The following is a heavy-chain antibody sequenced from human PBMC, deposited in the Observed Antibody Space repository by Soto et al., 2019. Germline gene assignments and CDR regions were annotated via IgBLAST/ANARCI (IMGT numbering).Heavy chain of an antibody. Sequence: PGGSLRLSCAASGFTFSSYAMHWVRQAPGKGLEWVAVISYDGSNKYYADSVKGRFTISRDNSKNTLYLQMNSLRAEDTAVYYCARDSGGGIQLWLAAAALPPDYWGQGTLVTVSS. D-gene: IGHD5-18*01. CDR3: ARDSGGGIQLWLAAAALPPDY. J-gene: IGHJ4*02. CDR2: ISYDGSNK. CDR1: GFTFSSYA. V-gene: IGHV3-30-3*01.